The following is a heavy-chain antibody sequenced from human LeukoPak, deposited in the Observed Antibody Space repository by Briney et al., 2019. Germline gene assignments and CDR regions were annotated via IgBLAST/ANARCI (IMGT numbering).Heavy chain of an antibody. CDR3: AKDAGITMVRGVIDY. CDR1: GFTFSSYG. D-gene: IGHD3-10*01. Sequence: GRSLRLSCAASGFTFSSYGMHWVRQAPGKGLEWVAVISYDGSNKYYADSVKGRFTVSRDNSKNTLYLQMNSLRAEDTAVYYCAKDAGITMVRGVIDYWGQGTLVTVSS. CDR2: ISYDGSNK. V-gene: IGHV3-30*18. J-gene: IGHJ4*02.